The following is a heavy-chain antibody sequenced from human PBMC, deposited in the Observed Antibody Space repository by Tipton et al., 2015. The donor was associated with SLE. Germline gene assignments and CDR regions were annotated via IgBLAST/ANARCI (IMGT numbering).Heavy chain of an antibody. V-gene: IGHV4-34*01. CDR1: GGSFSAYC. CDR3: ARGLSGSHSHYFDY. J-gene: IGHJ4*02. CDR2: IYHSGTT. D-gene: IGHD1-26*01. Sequence: TLSLTCGVYGGSFSAYCWTWIRQPPGKGLEWIGEIYHSGTTNYSPSLKSRVTISIDTSKNQFSLNLSSVTAADTAVYYCARGLSGSHSHYFDYWGQGALVTVSS.